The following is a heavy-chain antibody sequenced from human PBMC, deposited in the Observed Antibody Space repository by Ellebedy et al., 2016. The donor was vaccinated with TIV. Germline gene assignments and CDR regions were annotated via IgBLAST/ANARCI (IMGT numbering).Heavy chain of an antibody. CDR1: GASISSYF. CDR3: ARDRRGSYDF. D-gene: IGHD3-10*01. J-gene: IGHJ4*02. Sequence: MPSETLSLTCTVSGASISSYFWSWIRQPPGEGLEWIGYISNTGNTNYNPSLKSRVSISLDTSRSQFSLSLTSVTAADTAVYFCARDRRGSYDFWGQGTLIAVSS. V-gene: IGHV4-59*01. CDR2: ISNTGNT.